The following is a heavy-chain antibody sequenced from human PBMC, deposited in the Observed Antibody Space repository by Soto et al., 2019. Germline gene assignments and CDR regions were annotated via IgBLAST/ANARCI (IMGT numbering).Heavy chain of an antibody. CDR2: IIPMFGTA. J-gene: IGHJ4*02. V-gene: IGHV1-69*12. CDR1: GGTFKNYG. CDR3: AGEVGGTGLHF. Sequence: QVQLVQSGAEVKKPGSSVKVSCRTSGGTFKNYGFSWVRQAPGQGLEWMGGIIPMFGTANYGKILQGRLTITADESTSTAYMELSSLKSEYKAVYYCAGEVGGTGLHFWGQGTLVIVSS. D-gene: IGHD3-9*01.